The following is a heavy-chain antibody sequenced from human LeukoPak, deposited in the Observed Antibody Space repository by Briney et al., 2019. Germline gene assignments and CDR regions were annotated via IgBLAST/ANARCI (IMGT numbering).Heavy chain of an antibody. CDR1: GGSFSGYY. V-gene: IGHV4-34*01. Sequence: PSETLSLTCAVYGGSFSGYYWSWIRQPPGKGLEWIGEINHSGSTNYNPSLKSRVTISVDTSKNQFSLKLSSVTAADTAVYYCARDTDWFDPWGQGTLVTVSS. D-gene: IGHD4-17*01. CDR2: INHSGST. J-gene: IGHJ5*02. CDR3: ARDTDWFDP.